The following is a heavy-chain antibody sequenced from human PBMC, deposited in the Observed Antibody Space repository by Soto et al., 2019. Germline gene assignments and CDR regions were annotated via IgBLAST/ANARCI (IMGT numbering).Heavy chain of an antibody. CDR1: GFTFSNAW. V-gene: IGHV3-15*01. CDR2: IKSKTDGGTT. D-gene: IGHD3-3*01. CDR3: TRLLRFLEWLFHDAFDI. J-gene: IGHJ3*02. Sequence: EVQLVESGGGLVKPGGSLRLSCAASGFTFSNAWMSWVRQAPGKGLEWVGRIKSKTDGGTTDYAAPVKGRFTISRDDSKNTLYLQMNSLKTEDTAVYYCTRLLRFLEWLFHDAFDIWGQGTMVTVSS.